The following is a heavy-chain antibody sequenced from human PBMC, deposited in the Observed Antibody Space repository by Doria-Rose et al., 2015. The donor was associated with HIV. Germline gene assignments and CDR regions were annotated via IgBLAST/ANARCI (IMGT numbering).Heavy chain of an antibody. CDR1: GYTFTSYD. V-gene: IGHV1-8*02. Sequence: QVQLVQSGAEVKRPGASVKVSCKASGYTFTSYDINWMRQATGQGLEWMGWMNPNSGNTDYAQRFQGGVTMTRNTSISTAYMELSSLGSEDTAVYYCARGQLAEFDYWGQGTLVTISS. J-gene: IGHJ4*02. CDR2: MNPNSGNT. D-gene: IGHD2-2*01. CDR3: ARGQLAEFDY.